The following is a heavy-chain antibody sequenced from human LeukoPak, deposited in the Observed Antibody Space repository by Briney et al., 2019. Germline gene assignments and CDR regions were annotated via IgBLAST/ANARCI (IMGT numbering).Heavy chain of an antibody. CDR1: GYTFTSYA. D-gene: IGHD3-22*01. J-gene: IGHJ4*02. V-gene: IGHV7-4-1*02. CDR2: INTNTGNP. CDR3: ARDLSGGHYYDSSGSDY. Sequence: WASVKVSCKASGYTFTSYAMNWVRQAPGQGLEWMGWINTNTGNPTYAQGFTGRFVFSLDTSVSTAYLQISSLKAEDTAVYYCARDLSGGHYYDSSGSDYWGQGTLVTVSS.